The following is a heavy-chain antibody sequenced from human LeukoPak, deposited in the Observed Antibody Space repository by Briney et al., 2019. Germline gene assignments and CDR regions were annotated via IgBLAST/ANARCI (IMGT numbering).Heavy chain of an antibody. V-gene: IGHV3-23*01. Sequence: GGSLRLSCAASGFTFASYAMSWVRQAPGKGLEWVSTFSASGNYTYYADSVKGRFTISRDNSKNTLYLQMNSLRVEDTAVYYCAKGRRELDYWGQGTLVTVSS. CDR3: AKGRRELDY. CDR1: GFTFASYA. CDR2: FSASGNYT. D-gene: IGHD1-26*01. J-gene: IGHJ4*02.